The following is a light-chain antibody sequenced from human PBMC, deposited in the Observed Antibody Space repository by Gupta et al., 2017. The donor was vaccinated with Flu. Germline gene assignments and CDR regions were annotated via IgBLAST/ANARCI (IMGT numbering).Light chain of an antibody. CDR2: AAS. J-gene: IGKJ1*01. CDR1: QSISSY. V-gene: IGKV1-39*01. Sequence: PSSLSASVGDRVTITCRASQSISSYLNWYQQKPGKAPKLLIYAASSLQSGVPSRFSGSGSGTDFTLTISSLQPEDFATYYCQQSYTPLRTFGQGTKVEIK. CDR3: QQSYTPLRT.